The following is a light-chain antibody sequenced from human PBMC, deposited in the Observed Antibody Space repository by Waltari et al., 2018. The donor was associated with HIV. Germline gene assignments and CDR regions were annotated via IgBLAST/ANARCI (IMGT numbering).Light chain of an antibody. CDR2: EGS. CDR3: CSYAGSFVI. J-gene: IGLJ2*01. V-gene: IGLV2-23*01. CDR1: NRAVGTSNL. Sequence: QSALSQPASVSGSPGPSITISCPGTNRAVGTSNLIPWYQQHPGKAPKLMIYEGSKRPSGVSNRFSGSKSGNTASLTISGLQAEDEADYYCCSYAGSFVIFGGGTKLTVL.